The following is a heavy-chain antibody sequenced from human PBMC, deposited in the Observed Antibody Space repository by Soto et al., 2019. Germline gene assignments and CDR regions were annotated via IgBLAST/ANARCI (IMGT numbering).Heavy chain of an antibody. D-gene: IGHD6-13*01. CDR1: GFTFSDHY. V-gene: IGHV3-72*01. CDR2: TRNKANSYTT. CDR3: ARVEYSSSWLDY. J-gene: IGHJ4*02. Sequence: GGSPRLSCAASGFTFSDHYMDWVRQAPGRGLEWVGRTRNKANSYTTGYAASVKGRFTISRDDSKNSLYLQMNSLKTEDTAVYYCARVEYSSSWLDYWGQGTLVTVSS.